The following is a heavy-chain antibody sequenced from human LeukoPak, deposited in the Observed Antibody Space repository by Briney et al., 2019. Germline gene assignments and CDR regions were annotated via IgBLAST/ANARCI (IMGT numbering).Heavy chain of an antibody. Sequence: PGASVKVSCKASGYTFTSYGISWVRLAPGQGLEWMGWISAYNGNTNYAQKLQGRVTMTTDTSTSTAYMELRSLRSDDTAVYYCARDCSTHYDILTGYYPPSSWFDPWGQGTLVTVSS. D-gene: IGHD3-9*01. V-gene: IGHV1-18*01. CDR3: ARDCSTHYDILTGYYPPSSWFDP. J-gene: IGHJ5*02. CDR1: GYTFTSYG. CDR2: ISAYNGNT.